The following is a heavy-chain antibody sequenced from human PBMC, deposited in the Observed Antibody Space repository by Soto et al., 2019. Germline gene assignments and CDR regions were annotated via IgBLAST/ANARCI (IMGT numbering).Heavy chain of an antibody. CDR3: ARQQGYYYYYMDV. CDR1: GGSVRSGSHY. V-gene: IGHV4-39*01. Sequence: PSETLSHTCTVSGGSVRSGSHYWGWIRQPPGKGLEWIGSVYYSGSTYYNPSLKSRVTISVDTSKNQFSLRLNSVTAADTAVYYCARQQGYYYYYMDVWGKGTTVTVSS. CDR2: VYYSGST. J-gene: IGHJ6*03.